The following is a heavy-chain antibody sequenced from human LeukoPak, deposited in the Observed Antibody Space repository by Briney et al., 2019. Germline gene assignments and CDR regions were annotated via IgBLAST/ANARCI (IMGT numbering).Heavy chain of an antibody. D-gene: IGHD3-22*01. V-gene: IGHV4-59*01. Sequence: SETLSLTWTVSGASIVGYSCTWIRQPPGQGLEWIGYFHNSRTTSYNPSLTGRVIISVDTAMDQISLKLNSVTAADTAVYYCAIDIPSSAYYYASYWGPGTLVTVSS. CDR2: FHNSRTT. J-gene: IGHJ4*02. CDR1: GASIVGYS. CDR3: AIDIPSSAYYYASY.